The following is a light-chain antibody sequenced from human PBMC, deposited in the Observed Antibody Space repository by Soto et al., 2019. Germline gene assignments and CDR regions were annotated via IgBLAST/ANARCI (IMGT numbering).Light chain of an antibody. CDR2: EVS. J-gene: IGLJ2*01. V-gene: IGLV2-14*01. CDR1: SSDVGGYNY. Sequence: QSALTQPASVSGSPGQSITISYTGTSSDVGGYNYVSWYQQHPGKAPKLMISEVSNRPSGVSNRFSGSKSGNTASLTISGLQAEDEADYYCSSYTSSSTLVFGGGTKLTVL. CDR3: SSYTSSSTLV.